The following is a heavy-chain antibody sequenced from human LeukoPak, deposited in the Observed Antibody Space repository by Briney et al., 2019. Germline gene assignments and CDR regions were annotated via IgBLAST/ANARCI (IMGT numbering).Heavy chain of an antibody. J-gene: IGHJ6*03. CDR3: ARVVIRGYYYYYMDV. V-gene: IGHV1-8*03. D-gene: IGHD3-10*01. Sequence: ASVKVSCKASGYTFTSYDINWVRQATGQGLEWMGWMNPNSGNTGYAQKFQGRVTITRNTSISTAYMKLSSLRSEDTAVYYCARVVIRGYYYYYMDVWGKGTTVTVSS. CDR2: MNPNSGNT. CDR1: GYTFTSYD.